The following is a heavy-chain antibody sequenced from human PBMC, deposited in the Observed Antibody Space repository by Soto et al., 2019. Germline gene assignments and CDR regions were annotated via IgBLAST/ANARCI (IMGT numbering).Heavy chain of an antibody. CDR1: GFTFSSYA. D-gene: IGHD1-7*01. CDR2: ISGSGGST. Sequence: EVQLLESGGGLVQPGGSLRLSCAASGFTFSSYAMSWVRQAPGQGLEWVSAISGSGGSTYYADSVKGRFTISRDNSKNTRYLQMNSLRAEDTAVDYCAKASNWNYGVDYWGQGTLVTVSS. CDR3: AKASNWNYGVDY. V-gene: IGHV3-23*01. J-gene: IGHJ4*02.